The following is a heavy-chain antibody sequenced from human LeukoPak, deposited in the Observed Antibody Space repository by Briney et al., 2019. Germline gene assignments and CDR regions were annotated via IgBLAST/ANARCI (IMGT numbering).Heavy chain of an antibody. CDR1: GFTFSDYY. D-gene: IGHD3-9*01. V-gene: IGHV3-11*04. CDR3: ARARGVLTGWGAYYFDY. J-gene: IGHJ4*02. Sequence: GGSLRLSCAASGFTFSDYYMSWIRQAPGKGLEWVSYTSASDTIYYADSVKGRFTISRDNAKNSLDLQMNSLRADDTAVYYCARARGVLTGWGAYYFDYWGQGTLVTVSS. CDR2: TSASDTI.